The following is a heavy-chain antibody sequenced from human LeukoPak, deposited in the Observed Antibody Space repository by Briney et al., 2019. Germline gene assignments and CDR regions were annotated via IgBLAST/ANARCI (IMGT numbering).Heavy chain of an antibody. V-gene: IGHV3-74*01. Sequence: GGSLRLSCTASGFTFSGYSMNWVRQAPGKGLVWVSRINSDGSSTSYADSVKGRFTISRDNAKNTLYLQMNSLRAEDTAVYYCARDWCSGGSCYFSDYYGMDVWGQGTTVTVSS. D-gene: IGHD2-15*01. J-gene: IGHJ6*02. CDR3: ARDWCSGGSCYFSDYYGMDV. CDR1: GFTFSGYS. CDR2: INSDGSST.